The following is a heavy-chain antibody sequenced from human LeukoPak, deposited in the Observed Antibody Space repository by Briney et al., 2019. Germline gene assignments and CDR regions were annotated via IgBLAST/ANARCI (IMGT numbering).Heavy chain of an antibody. Sequence: SETLSLTCAVSGGSISGSNWWSWVRQPPGKGLEWIGEIYHSGSTNYNPSLKSRVTISVDKSKNQLSLKLSSVTAADTAVYYCARGAVMAVVPSYDYWGQGTLVTVSS. J-gene: IGHJ4*02. CDR2: IYHSGST. CDR1: GGSISGSNW. CDR3: ARGAVMAVVPSYDY. D-gene: IGHD2-15*01. V-gene: IGHV4-4*02.